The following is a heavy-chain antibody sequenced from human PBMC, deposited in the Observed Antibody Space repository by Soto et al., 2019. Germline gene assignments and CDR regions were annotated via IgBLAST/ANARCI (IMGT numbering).Heavy chain of an antibody. J-gene: IGHJ4*02. V-gene: IGHV1-8*01. CDR1: GYTFTSYD. D-gene: IGHD2-2*01. CDR3: AGTLRYCATATCYQPVEY. Sequence: GPSVKVSCKASGYTFTSYDINWVRQATGQGLEWMGWMNPNSGNTGYAQKFQCRVTITGNTSTNTAYMELTSLRSDDTAVYYCAGTLRYCATATCYQPVEYWGQGALVSVSS. CDR2: MNPNSGNT.